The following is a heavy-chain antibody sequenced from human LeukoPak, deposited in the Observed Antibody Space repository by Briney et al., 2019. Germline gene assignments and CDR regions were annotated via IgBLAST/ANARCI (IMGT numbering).Heavy chain of an antibody. CDR2: INPSGGST. D-gene: IGHD3-9*01. J-gene: IGHJ5*02. CDR3: TREATGYSWFDP. Sequence: GASVKVSCKASGYTFTSYYMHWVRQAPGQGLEWMGIINPSGGSTSYAQKFQGRVTMTRDTSTNTAYMELRSLRSDDTAVYYCTREATGYSWFDPWGQGTLVTVSS. V-gene: IGHV1-46*01. CDR1: GYTFTSYY.